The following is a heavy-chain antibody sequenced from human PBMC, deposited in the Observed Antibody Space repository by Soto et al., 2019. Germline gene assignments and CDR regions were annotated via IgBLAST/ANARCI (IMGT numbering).Heavy chain of an antibody. V-gene: IGHV4-34*01. J-gene: IGHJ5*02. Sequence: SETLSLTCAVYGGSFSGYYWSWLRQPPGKGLEWIGEINHSGSPNYNPSLKSRVTISVDTSKNQFSLKMTSVTTADTAVYYCATANWSHHYFDPWGQGTLVTVSS. CDR2: INHSGSP. CDR1: GGSFSGYY. D-gene: IGHD1-1*01. CDR3: ATANWSHHYFDP.